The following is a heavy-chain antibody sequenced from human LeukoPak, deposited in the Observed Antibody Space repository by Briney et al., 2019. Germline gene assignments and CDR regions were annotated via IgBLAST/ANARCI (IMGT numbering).Heavy chain of an antibody. CDR2: TYYRSKLYN. V-gene: IGHV6-1*01. D-gene: IGHD3-10*01. Sequence: SQTLSLTCALSGDSFSSNRATWDWLRQSPSRGLEWLGSTYYRSKLYNDYALSVKSRITINPDTSKNQFSLQLNSVTPEDAAVYYCARQRGDGWFDYWGQGSLVTASS. CDR1: GDSFSSNRAT. CDR3: ARQRGDGWFDY. J-gene: IGHJ5*01.